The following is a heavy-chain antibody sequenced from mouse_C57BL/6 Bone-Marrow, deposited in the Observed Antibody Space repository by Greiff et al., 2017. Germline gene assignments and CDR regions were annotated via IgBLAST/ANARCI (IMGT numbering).Heavy chain of an antibody. J-gene: IGHJ4*01. CDR3: SRNHGDYYAMDY. CDR1: GYTFTSYW. CDR2: IHPNSGST. Sequence: QVQLQQPGAELVKPGASVKLSCKASGYTFTSYWMNWVKQRPGQGLEWIGMIHPNSGSTNYNEKFKSKATLTVDKSSSTAYMQLSSLTADDSAVYYCSRNHGDYYAMDYWGQGTSVTVSS. V-gene: IGHV1-64*01.